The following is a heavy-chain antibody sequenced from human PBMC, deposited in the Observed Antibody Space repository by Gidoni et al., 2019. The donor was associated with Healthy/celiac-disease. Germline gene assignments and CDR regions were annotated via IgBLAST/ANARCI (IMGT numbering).Heavy chain of an antibody. J-gene: IGHJ6*03. V-gene: IGHV3-7*01. Sequence: EVQLVESGGGLVQPGGSLRLSCAASGFTFSSSWMSWVRQAPGKGLEWVANIKQDGSEKYYVDSVKGRFTISRDNAKNSLYLQMNSLRAEDTAVYYCARDCGSIAARPYYYYMDVWGKGTTVTVSS. CDR2: IKQDGSEK. CDR1: GFTFSSSW. CDR3: ARDCGSIAARPYYYYMDV. D-gene: IGHD6-6*01.